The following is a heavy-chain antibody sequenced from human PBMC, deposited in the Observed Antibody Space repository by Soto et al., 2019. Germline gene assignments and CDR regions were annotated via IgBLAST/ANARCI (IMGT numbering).Heavy chain of an antibody. CDR3: ARQVHSNSFYYYCYGMDV. V-gene: IGHV5-51*01. CDR2: IYPGDSDT. D-gene: IGHD4-4*01. J-gene: IGHJ6*02. CDR1: GYSFTSYW. Sequence: GESLKISCKGSGYSFTSYWIVWVRQMPGKGLEWMGIIYPGDSDTRYSPSFQGQVTIPADKSISTAYLQWSSLKASDTAMYYCARQVHSNSFYYYCYGMDVWGQGTTVAVSS.